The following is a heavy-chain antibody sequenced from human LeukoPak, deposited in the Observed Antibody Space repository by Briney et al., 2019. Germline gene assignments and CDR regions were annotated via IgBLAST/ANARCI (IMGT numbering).Heavy chain of an antibody. CDR1: GFTFSTYW. D-gene: IGHD5-18*01. CDR2: ISSTSSYI. Sequence: GGSLRLSCAASGFTFSTYWMSWVRQAPGKGLEWVSSISSTSSYIFYADSLKGRFTISRDNAKNSLFLQMNSLRAEDTAVYYCAREAGGYSYATHLDYWGQGTLVTVSS. V-gene: IGHV3-21*01. CDR3: AREAGGYSYATHLDY. J-gene: IGHJ4*02.